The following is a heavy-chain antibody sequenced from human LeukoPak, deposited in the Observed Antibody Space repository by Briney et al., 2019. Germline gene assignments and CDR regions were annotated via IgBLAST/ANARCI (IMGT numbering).Heavy chain of an antibody. CDR3: ARDRYCSGGSCYRSYYYYMDV. J-gene: IGHJ6*03. CDR2: INHSGST. CDR1: GGSFSGYY. D-gene: IGHD2-15*01. V-gene: IGHV4-34*01. Sequence: SETLTLTCAVYGGSFSGYYWSWIRQPPGKGLEWIGEINHSGSTNYNPSLKSRVTISVDTSKNQFSLKLSSVTAADTAVYYCARDRYCSGGSCYRSYYYYMDVWGKGTTVTVSS.